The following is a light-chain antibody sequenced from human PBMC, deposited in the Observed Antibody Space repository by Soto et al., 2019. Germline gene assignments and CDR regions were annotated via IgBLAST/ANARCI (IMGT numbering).Light chain of an antibody. J-gene: IGKJ3*01. CDR2: GTS. CDR3: QQYGSSLFT. CDR1: QSVSNKY. V-gene: IGKV3-20*01. Sequence: EIVLTQSPGTLSLSPGERATLSCRASQSVSNKYLAWYQQKPGQAPRVLIYGTSIRASGVPERFSGGGSGTTFTLTITSLEHEDVAVYYCQQYGSSLFTFGHGTKVDFK.